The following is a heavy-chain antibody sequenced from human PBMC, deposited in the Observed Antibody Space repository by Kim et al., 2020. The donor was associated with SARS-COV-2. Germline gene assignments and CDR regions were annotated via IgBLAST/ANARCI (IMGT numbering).Heavy chain of an antibody. D-gene: IGHD1-26*01. Sequence: SETLSLTCTVSGGSISSSSYYWGWIRQPPGKGREWIGSIYYTGSTYYNPSLKTRVTVSRDTSNNHVSLRLSSVTAAATAIYYCVQHLAGANPGFYYGMDVWGQGTTVTVS. CDR1: GGSISSSSYY. J-gene: IGHJ6*02. CDR2: IYYTGST. V-gene: IGHV4-39*07. CDR3: VQHLAGANPGFYYGMDV.